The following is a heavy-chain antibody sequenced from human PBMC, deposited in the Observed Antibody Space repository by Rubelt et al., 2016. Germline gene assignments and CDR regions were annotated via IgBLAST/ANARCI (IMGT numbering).Heavy chain of an antibody. J-gene: IGHJ3*02. CDR3: ARARSASHADGFDI. V-gene: IGHV3-NL1*01. Sequence: VQLVESGGGLVKPGGSLRLSCAASGFTFSSYGMHWVRQAPGKGLEWVSSISGGGTTTYYADSVRGRVTISRDNSKHTLYLQMNSLSVEATAVYFCARARSASHADGFDIWGQGTMVTVSS. CDR1: GFTFSSYG. CDR2: ISGGGTTT. D-gene: IGHD1-26*01.